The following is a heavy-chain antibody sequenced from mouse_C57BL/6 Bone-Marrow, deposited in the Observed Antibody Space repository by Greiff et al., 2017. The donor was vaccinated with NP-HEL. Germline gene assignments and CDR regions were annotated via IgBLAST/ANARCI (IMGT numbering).Heavy chain of an antibody. J-gene: IGHJ2*01. V-gene: IGHV5-17*01. CDR1: GFPFRAYG. Sequence: EVMLVESGGGLVKPGGSLKLSCAASGFPFRAYGLHLVRPAPAQGLAWVAYISSGSSTIYYADTVKGRFTISRDNAKNTLFLQMTSLRSEDTAMYYCARKGLRRGFDYWGQGTTLTVSS. D-gene: IGHD2-4*01. CDR3: ARKGLRRGFDY. CDR2: ISSGSSTI.